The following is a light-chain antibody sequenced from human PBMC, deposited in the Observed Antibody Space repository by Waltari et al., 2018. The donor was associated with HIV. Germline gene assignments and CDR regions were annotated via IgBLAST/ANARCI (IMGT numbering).Light chain of an antibody. Sequence: DIQMTQHPHSLSASVGDRVTLTCQASQSISSYLNLDQQKPGKATKLLSSAASRLESGVPSRFSGSRSGTDFTLIISGLQPEDFATYYCQQTFDGPRTFGGGTKVEI. CDR3: QQTFDGPRT. V-gene: IGKV1-39*01. CDR1: QSISSY. J-gene: IGKJ4*01. CDR2: AAS.